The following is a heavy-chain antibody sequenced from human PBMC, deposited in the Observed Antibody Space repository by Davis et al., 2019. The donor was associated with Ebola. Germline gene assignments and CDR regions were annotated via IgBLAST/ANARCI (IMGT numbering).Heavy chain of an antibody. V-gene: IGHV1-69*06. CDR3: ARGDGYNYFDAFDI. J-gene: IGHJ3*02. CDR1: GGTFSSYA. Sequence: SVKVSCKASGGTFSSYAISWVRQAPGQGLEWMGGIIPIFGTANYAQKFQGRVTITADKSTSTAYMELSSLRSEDTAVYYCARGDGYNYFDAFDIWGQGTMVTVSS. D-gene: IGHD5-24*01. CDR2: IIPIFGTA.